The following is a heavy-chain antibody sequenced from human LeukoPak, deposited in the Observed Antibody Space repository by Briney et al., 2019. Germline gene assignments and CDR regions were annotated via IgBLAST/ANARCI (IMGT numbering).Heavy chain of an antibody. CDR3: TAGYSSGWTYYFDY. D-gene: IGHD6-19*01. Sequence: GGSLRLSCAASGFTFSSYAMSWVRQAPGKGLEWVSAISGSGGSTYYADSVKGRFTISRDNSKNSLYLQMNSLRAEDTAVYYCTAGYSSGWTYYFDYWGQGTLVTVSS. CDR1: GFTFSSYA. CDR2: ISGSGGST. J-gene: IGHJ4*02. V-gene: IGHV3-23*01.